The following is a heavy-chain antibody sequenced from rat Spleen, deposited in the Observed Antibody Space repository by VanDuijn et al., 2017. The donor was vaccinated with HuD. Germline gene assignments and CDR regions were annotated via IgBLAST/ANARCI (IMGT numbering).Heavy chain of an antibody. J-gene: IGHJ3*01. CDR3: ASGGTTRVSWFAY. D-gene: IGHD1-4*01. CDR1: GFSLTKYG. CDR2: IWSDGGT. V-gene: IGHV2-47*01. Sequence: QVQLQETGPGLVQTTQTLSVTCTVSGFSLTKYGVHWLRQPPGKGLEWMGVIWSDGGTDYNSAIKSRLSISRDTSKSQVFLKMNSLQTEDTAMYFCASGGTTRVSWFAYWGQGTLVTVSS.